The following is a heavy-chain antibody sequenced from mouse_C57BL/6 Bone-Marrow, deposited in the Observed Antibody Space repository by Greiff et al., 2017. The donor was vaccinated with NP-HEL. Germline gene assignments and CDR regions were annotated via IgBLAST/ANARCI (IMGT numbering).Heavy chain of an antibody. D-gene: IGHD2-5*01. V-gene: IGHV2-9-1*01. CDR3: ARTRRYYSNYGGFDY. CDR1: GFSLTSYA. Sequence: VKLMESGPGLVAPSQSLSITCTVSGFSLTSYAISWVRQPPGKGLEWLGVIWTGGGTNYNSALKSRLSISKDNSKSQVFLKMNSLQTDDTARYYCARTRRYYSNYGGFDYWGQGTTLTVSS. CDR2: IWTGGGT. J-gene: IGHJ2*01.